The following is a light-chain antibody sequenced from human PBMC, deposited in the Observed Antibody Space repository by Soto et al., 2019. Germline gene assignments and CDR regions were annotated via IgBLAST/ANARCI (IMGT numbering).Light chain of an antibody. Sequence: EIVFKQSPGTLSLYKGERASLSCRASHSVRSSYLAWYQQKPGQAPRLLIYGASSRATGIPDRFSGSGSGTDFTLNITRLEPEDFAVYYCQQYGSSPITFCQGTRLEI. CDR1: HSVRSSY. V-gene: IGKV3-20*01. CDR3: QQYGSSPIT. J-gene: IGKJ5*01. CDR2: GAS.